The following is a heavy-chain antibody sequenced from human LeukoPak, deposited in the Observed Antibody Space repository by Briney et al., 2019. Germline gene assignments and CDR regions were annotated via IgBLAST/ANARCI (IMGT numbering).Heavy chain of an antibody. V-gene: IGHV3-23*01. D-gene: IGHD4-17*01. CDR1: GFTFSSYA. CDR3: ARGNGDYRSYYFDY. Sequence: PGGSLRLSCAASGFTFSSYAMSWVRQAPGKGLEWVSAISGSGGSTYYADSVKGRFTISRDNSKDTLYLQMNSLRAVDTAVYYCARGNGDYRSYYFDYWGQGTLVTVSS. J-gene: IGHJ4*02. CDR2: ISGSGGST.